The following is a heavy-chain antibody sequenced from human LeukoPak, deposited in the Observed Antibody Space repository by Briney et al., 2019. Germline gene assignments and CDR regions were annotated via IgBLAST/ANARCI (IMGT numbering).Heavy chain of an antibody. CDR3: AKALSGLVIGGGIWFDH. Sequence: PGGSLRLSCAASGFTFSTYGIHWVRQAPGKGLEWGAFVQNDESSKYYADSVKGRFTISRDNSKNTVYLQMSSLRVEDTAVFYCAKALSGLVIGGGIWFDHGGQGTLVTVTS. CDR2: VQNDESSK. CDR1: GFTFSTYG. D-gene: IGHD3-10*01. V-gene: IGHV3-30*02. J-gene: IGHJ5*02.